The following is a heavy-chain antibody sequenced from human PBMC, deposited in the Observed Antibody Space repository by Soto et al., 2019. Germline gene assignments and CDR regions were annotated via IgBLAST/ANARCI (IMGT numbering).Heavy chain of an antibody. D-gene: IGHD1-26*01. Sequence: ASVKVSCKASGGTFSCYAISWVRQAPGQGLEWMGGIIPIFGTANYAQKFQGRVTITADESTSTAYMELSSLRSEDTAVYYCARSSGSYGGDWFDPWGQGTLVTVSS. V-gene: IGHV1-69*13. CDR3: ARSSGSYGGDWFDP. J-gene: IGHJ5*02. CDR1: GGTFSCYA. CDR2: IIPIFGTA.